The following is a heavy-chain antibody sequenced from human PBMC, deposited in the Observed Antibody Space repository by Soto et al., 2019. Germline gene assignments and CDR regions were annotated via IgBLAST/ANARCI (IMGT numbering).Heavy chain of an antibody. V-gene: IGHV4-39*01. CDR2: IYYSGST. CDR3: ARQGGCAAVDTVSDYCMDG. CDR1: GGSVSTSSYH. D-gene: IGHD5-18*01. J-gene: IGHJ6*02. Sequence: XAPSPTGPGSGGSVSTSSYHWGWMRTTPGKGLEWIGSIYYSGSTYYNPSLKSRVTISVDTSKNQFSLKLSSVTAADTAVYYCARQGGCAAVDTVSDYCMDGWG.